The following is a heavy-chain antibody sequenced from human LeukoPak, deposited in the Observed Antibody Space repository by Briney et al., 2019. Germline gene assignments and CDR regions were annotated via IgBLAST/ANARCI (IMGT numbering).Heavy chain of an antibody. CDR2: IYTGGST. CDR1: GGFVSSGYYY. J-gene: IGHJ5*02. CDR3: AGTSTLTTAFDI. V-gene: IGHV4-61*02. Sequence: SETLSLTCSVSGGFVSSGYYYWSWLRQPAGMGLAWLGRIYTGGSTNYNPSLKSRVTISMDTSKNQFSLKLTSVTAADTAVYYCAGTSTLTTAFDIWGQGTLVTVSS. D-gene: IGHD4-11*01.